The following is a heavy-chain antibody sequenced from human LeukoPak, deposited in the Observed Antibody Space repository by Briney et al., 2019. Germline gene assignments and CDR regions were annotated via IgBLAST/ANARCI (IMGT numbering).Heavy chain of an antibody. CDR2: ISYDGSNK. V-gene: IGHV3-30*03. Sequence: GGSLRLSCAASGFTFSSYGMHWVRQAPGKGLEWVAVISYDGSNKYYADSVKGRFTISRDNSKKKLYLQMNSLRTEDTAVYYCARGGGTTVTQDGYYFDYWGQGTLVTVSS. D-gene: IGHD4-17*01. J-gene: IGHJ4*02. CDR3: ARGGGTTVTQDGYYFDY. CDR1: GFTFSSYG.